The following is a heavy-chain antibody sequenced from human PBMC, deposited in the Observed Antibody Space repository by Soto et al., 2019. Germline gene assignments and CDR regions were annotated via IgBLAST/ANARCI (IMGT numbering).Heavy chain of an antibody. CDR1: GGSINTYY. CDR3: ARVGATAEFDS. J-gene: IGHJ4*02. V-gene: IGHV4-59*01. D-gene: IGHD1-26*01. Sequence: QVQLQESGPGLVKPSETLSVTCTVSGGSINTYYWSWIRQPPGKGLEWIGYMSYPGRTDFNPSLASRVTISGDRSKNQFSLKLSSVTAADTAVYYCARVGATAEFDSWGQGTRVTVSS. CDR2: MSYPGRT.